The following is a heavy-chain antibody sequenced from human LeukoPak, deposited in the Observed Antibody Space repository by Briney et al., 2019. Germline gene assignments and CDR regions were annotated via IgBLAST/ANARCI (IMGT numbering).Heavy chain of an antibody. CDR2: IYSGGST. Sequence: GGSLRLSCAASGFTASSNYMSWVRQAPGKGLEWVSVIYSGGSTYYADSVKGRFTISRDNSKNTLYPQMNSLRAEDTAVYYCAKTYYYDSSGYSPHFDYWGQGTLVTVSS. CDR1: GFTASSNY. J-gene: IGHJ4*02. CDR3: AKTYYYDSSGYSPHFDY. V-gene: IGHV3-53*01. D-gene: IGHD3-22*01.